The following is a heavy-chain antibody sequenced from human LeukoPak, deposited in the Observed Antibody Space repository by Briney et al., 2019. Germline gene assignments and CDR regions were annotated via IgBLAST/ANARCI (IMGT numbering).Heavy chain of an antibody. J-gene: IGHJ3*02. V-gene: IGHV1-18*01. D-gene: IGHD1-26*01. CDR3: ARDRDGAMTIAFDI. CDR1: GYSFVGYG. CDR2: FNPENGNT. Sequence: GASVKVSCKASGYSFVGYGITWVRQAPGQGLEWMGWFNPENGNTNYAQKVQGRVTMTADTSTSTSYMELRSLRSDDTAVYYCARDRDGAMTIAFDIWGQGTMVTVSS.